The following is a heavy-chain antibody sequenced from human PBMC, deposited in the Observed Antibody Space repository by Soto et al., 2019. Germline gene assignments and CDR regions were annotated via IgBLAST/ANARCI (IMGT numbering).Heavy chain of an antibody. D-gene: IGHD2-15*01. J-gene: IGHJ4*02. CDR1: GGSIKSGGYY. CDR3: ARCRDAFGFDS. V-gene: IGHV4-31*03. CDR2: IHYRGRT. Sequence: SETLSLTCNVSGGSIKSGGYYWGWIRQPPGKGLEWIGYIHYRGRTSYNPSLESRASISLDASGHHFSLKLTAVTAADTAVYYCARCRDAFGFDSWGQGTLVTVSS.